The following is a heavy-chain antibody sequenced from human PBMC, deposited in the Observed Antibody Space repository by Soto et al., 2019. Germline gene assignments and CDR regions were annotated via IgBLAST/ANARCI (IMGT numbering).Heavy chain of an antibody. J-gene: IGHJ4*02. D-gene: IGHD4-17*01. Sequence: QVQLVQSGPAVKKPGASVKVSCKTSGYTFTTYGIHWVRQAPGQGLEWMGWISGYNGNTNYAQKVQGRVTMTTDTSTSTAYMELWSLRSDDTAVYYCARGDDYVGPVDWGQGTLVTVSS. CDR1: GYTFTTYG. CDR2: ISGYNGNT. CDR3: ARGDDYVGPVD. V-gene: IGHV1-18*04.